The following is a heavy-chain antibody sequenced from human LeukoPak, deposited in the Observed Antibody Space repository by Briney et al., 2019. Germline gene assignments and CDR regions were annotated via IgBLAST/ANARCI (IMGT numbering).Heavy chain of an antibody. J-gene: IGHJ4*02. CDR3: AKDSSLGSSWHTSFGHFDY. D-gene: IGHD6-13*01. CDR2: MNPNSGNT. Sequence: ASVKVSCKASGYTFTSYDINWVRQATGQGLEWMGWMNPNSGNTGYAQKFQGRVTITRNTSISTAYMELSSLRSEDTAVYYCAKDSSLGSSWHTSFGHFDYWGQGALVTVSS. V-gene: IGHV1-8*03. CDR1: GYTFTSYD.